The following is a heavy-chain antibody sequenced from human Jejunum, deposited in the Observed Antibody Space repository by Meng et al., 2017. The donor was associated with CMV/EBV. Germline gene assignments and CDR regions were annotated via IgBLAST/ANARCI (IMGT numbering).Heavy chain of an antibody. D-gene: IGHD4-11*01. CDR1: GFTFSNYP. J-gene: IGHJ4*02. V-gene: IGHV3-30-3*01. CDR3: ARENDYSNYFDY. Sequence: CAASGFTFSNYPMHWVRQAPGKGLEWVAIISYDESSAYYADSVKGRFTISRDNSKNTLYLQMNSLRVEDTAVYYCARENDYSNYFDYWGQGTLVTVSS. CDR2: ISYDESSA.